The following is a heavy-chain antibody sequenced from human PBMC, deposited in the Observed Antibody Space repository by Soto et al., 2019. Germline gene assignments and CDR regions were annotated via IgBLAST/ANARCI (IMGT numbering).Heavy chain of an antibody. J-gene: IGHJ4*02. V-gene: IGHV3-21*01. CDR2: ISSSSSYI. CDR1: GFTFSSYS. Sequence: GGSLRLSCAASGFTFSSYSMNWVRQAPGKGLEWVSSISSSSSYIYYADSVKGRFTISRDNAKNSLYLQMNSLRAEDTAIYYCATYKQQLEADSWGQGTLVTVSS. CDR3: ATYKQQLEADS. D-gene: IGHD6-13*01.